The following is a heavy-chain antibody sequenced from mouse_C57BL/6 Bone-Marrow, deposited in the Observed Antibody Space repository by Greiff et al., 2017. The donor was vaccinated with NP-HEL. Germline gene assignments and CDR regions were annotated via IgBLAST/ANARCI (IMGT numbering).Heavy chain of an antibody. CDR1: GYTFTSYW. V-gene: IGHV1-50*01. CDR3: ARHYYGSSLWYVDV. CDR2: IDPSDSYT. Sequence: VQLQQPGAELVKPGASVKLSCKASGYTFTSYWMQWVKQRPGQGLEWIGEIDPSDSYTNYNQKFKGKATLTVDTSSSTAYMQLSSLTSEDSAVYYCARHYYGSSLWYVDVWGTGTTVTVSS. D-gene: IGHD1-1*01. J-gene: IGHJ1*03.